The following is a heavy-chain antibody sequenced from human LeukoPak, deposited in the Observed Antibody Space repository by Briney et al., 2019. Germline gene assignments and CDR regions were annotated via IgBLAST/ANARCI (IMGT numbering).Heavy chain of an antibody. CDR1: GFTLSSYA. CDR2: ISGSGGST. D-gene: IGHD5-24*01. CDR3: AKERRGLQPDIDY. Sequence: QPGGSLRLLCAACGFTLSSYAMRWVRQAPGKELEGVSAISGSGGSTYYADSVKGRSTISRDNTKYTLYLQMNSPSAEDTVVYYGAKERRGLQPDIDYWGQGTLVTVSS. J-gene: IGHJ4*02. V-gene: IGHV3-23*01.